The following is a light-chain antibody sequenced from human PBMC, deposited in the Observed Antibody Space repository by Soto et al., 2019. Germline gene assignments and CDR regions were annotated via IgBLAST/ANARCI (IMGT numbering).Light chain of an antibody. CDR2: ENN. Sequence: QSVLTQPPSVSAAPGQKVTISCSRSSSNIGNNYVSWYQQLPGTAPKLLIYENNKRPSGIPDRFSGSKSGTSATLGITGLQTGDEADYYCGTWDSSLSAEVFGGGTKLTVL. CDR1: SSNIGNNY. V-gene: IGLV1-51*02. CDR3: GTWDSSLSAEV. J-gene: IGLJ3*02.